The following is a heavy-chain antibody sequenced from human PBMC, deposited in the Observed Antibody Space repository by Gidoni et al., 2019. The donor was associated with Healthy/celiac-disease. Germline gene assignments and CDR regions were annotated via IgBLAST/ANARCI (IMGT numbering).Heavy chain of an antibody. CDR3: AKGGYSYGTGTFDY. CDR2: ISWNSGSI. V-gene: IGHV3-9*01. CDR1: GFTFDDYA. D-gene: IGHD5-18*01. Sequence: EVQLVESGGGLVQPGRSLRLSCAASGFTFDDYAMHWVRQAPGKGLEWVSGISWNSGSIGYADSVKGRFNISRDNAKNSLYLQMNSLRAEDTALYYCAKGGYSYGTGTFDYWGQGTLVTVSS. J-gene: IGHJ4*02.